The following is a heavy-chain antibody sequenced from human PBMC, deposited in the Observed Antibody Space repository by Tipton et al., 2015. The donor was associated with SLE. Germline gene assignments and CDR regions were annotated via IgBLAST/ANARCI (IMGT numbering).Heavy chain of an antibody. CDR1: GGSISSYY. Sequence: LRLSCTVSGGSISSYYWSWIRQPPGKGLEWIGEINHSGSTNYNPSLKSRVTISVDTSKNQFSLKLSSVTAADTAVYYCAREGRGWDDYWGQGTLVTVSS. CDR3: AREGRGWDDY. V-gene: IGHV4-34*01. CDR2: INHSGST. D-gene: IGHD3-10*01. J-gene: IGHJ4*02.